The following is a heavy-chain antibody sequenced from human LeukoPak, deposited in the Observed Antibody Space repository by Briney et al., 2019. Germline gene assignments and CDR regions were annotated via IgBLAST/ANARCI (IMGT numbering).Heavy chain of an antibody. V-gene: IGHV4-39*07. CDR2: IYYSGST. CDR3: ARSRYDFWSGPNAFDI. CDR1: GGSISSSSYY. D-gene: IGHD3-3*01. J-gene: IGHJ3*02. Sequence: SETLSLTCTVSGGSISSSSYYWGWIRQPPGKGLEWIGSIYYSGSTYYNPSLKSRVTISVDTSKNQFSLKLSSVTALDTAVYYCARSRYDFWSGPNAFDIWGQGTMVTVSS.